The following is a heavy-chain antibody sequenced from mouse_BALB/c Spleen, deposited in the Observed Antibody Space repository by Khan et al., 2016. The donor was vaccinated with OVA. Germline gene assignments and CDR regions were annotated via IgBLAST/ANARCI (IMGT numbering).Heavy chain of an antibody. D-gene: IGHD2-1*01. V-gene: IGHV1-7*01. J-gene: IGHJ3*01. CDR3: TRRGLYGIFVY. CDR1: GYTFISYW. CDR2: INPSTDYT. Sequence: QVQLQQSGTELAKPGASVKMSCKASGYTFISYWMHWVKQRPGQGLEWIGYINPSTDYTEYNQKFKDKATLTTDKSSNTAYMQLSSLTSEDYGVYYCTRRGLYGIFVYWGQGTRVTVSA.